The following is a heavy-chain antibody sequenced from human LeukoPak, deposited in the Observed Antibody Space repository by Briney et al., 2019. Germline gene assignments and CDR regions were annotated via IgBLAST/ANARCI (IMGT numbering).Heavy chain of an antibody. J-gene: IGHJ3*02. CDR2: ISPVKNTI. CDR1: GFTFSSYS. Sequence: PGGSLRLSCAASGFTFSSYSMNWVRQTPGKGLEWISYISPVKNTIYYADSVKGRFTISRDDAKNSLDLQMNSLRAEDTAVYYCAREGVIVRGTAAFDIWGQGTMVTVSS. D-gene: IGHD1-26*01. CDR3: AREGVIVRGTAAFDI. V-gene: IGHV3-48*01.